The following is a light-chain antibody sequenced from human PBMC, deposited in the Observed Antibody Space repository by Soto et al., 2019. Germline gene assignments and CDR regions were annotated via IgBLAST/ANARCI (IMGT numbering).Light chain of an antibody. J-gene: IGKJ1*01. CDR1: QSVSNNY. CDR3: QQYGSSRP. V-gene: IGKV3-20*01. CDR2: GAS. Sequence: EIVLTQSPGTLSLSPGERATLSCRASQSVSNNYLAWYQQKPGQAPRLLIYGASNRATGITDWFRGSVSGTDFTLTIRRVEPEDFAGYFWQQYGSSRPFGQGTKVEI.